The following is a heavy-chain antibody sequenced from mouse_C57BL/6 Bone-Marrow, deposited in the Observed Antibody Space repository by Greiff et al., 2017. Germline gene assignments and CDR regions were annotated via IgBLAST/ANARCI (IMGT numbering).Heavy chain of an antibody. J-gene: IGHJ2*01. CDR1: GYTFTSYW. Sequence: PLHPPLADLLHPGASVKMSCKASGYTFTSYWITWVKQRPGQGLEWIGDIYPGSGSTNYNEKFKSKATLTVDTSSCTAYMQLISLTSEDSAVYYCAGLRTVVENYWGQGTTLTVSS. CDR2: IYPGSGST. CDR3: AGLRTVVENY. D-gene: IGHD1-1*01. V-gene: IGHV1-55*01.